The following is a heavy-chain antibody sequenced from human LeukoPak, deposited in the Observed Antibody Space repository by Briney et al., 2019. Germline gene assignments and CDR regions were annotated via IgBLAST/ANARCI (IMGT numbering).Heavy chain of an antibody. CDR2: IYYSGST. D-gene: IGHD3-3*01. V-gene: IGHV4-59*08. J-gene: IGHJ4*02. Sequence: SETLSLTCTVSGGSISSYYWSWIRQPPGKGLEWIGYIYYSGSTSYNPSLKSRVTISVDTSKNQFSLRLSSVTAADTAVYYCQSRYLEWLLEYWGQGTLVTVSS. CDR1: GGSISSYY. CDR3: QSRYLEWLLEY.